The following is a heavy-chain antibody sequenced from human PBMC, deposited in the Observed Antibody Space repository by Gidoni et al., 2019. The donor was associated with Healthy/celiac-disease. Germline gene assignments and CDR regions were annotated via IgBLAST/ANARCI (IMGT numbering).Heavy chain of an antibody. Sequence: VQPQDSVPGLLKPSQTLPLICTVPGGSISSYFWSWIRQPAGKGLEWIGRIYTSGSTNYNPSLKSRVTMSVDTSKNQFSLKLSSVTAADTAVYYCAREGGYFDYWGQGTLVTVSS. CDR1: GGSISSYF. CDR2: IYTSGST. J-gene: IGHJ4*02. D-gene: IGHD3-16*01. V-gene: IGHV4-4*07. CDR3: AREGGYFDY.